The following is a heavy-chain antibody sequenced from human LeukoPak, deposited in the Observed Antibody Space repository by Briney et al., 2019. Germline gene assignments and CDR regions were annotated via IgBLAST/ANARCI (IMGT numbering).Heavy chain of an antibody. V-gene: IGHV3-21*05. D-gene: IGHD6-13*01. J-gene: IGHJ6*02. CDR3: ARDLIAAAAYYYYGMDV. Sequence: GGSLRLSCAASGFTFSSYTMNWVRQAPGKGLEWVSYISSSSSYTNYADSVKGRFTISRDNAKNSLYLQMNSLRAEDTAVYYCARDLIAAAAYYYYGMDVWGQGTTVTVSS. CDR1: GFTFSSYT. CDR2: ISSSSSYT.